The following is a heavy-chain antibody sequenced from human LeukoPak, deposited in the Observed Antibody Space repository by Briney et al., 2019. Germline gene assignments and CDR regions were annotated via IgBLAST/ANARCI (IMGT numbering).Heavy chain of an antibody. J-gene: IGHJ4*02. CDR3: ASPGGGDYYNS. Sequence: GGSLRLSCAVSGLTVSSMYMSWVRQAPGKGLEWVSVIYTGGTTYYADSVKGRFTISRDNSKSTLYLQMNSLRAEDTAVYYCASPGGGDYYNSWGQGTLVTVSS. V-gene: IGHV3-53*01. D-gene: IGHD3-10*01. CDR2: IYTGGTT. CDR1: GLTVSSMY.